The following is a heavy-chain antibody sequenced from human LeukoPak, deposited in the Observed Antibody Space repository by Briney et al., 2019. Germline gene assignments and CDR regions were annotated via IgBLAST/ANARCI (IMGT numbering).Heavy chain of an antibody. Sequence: GGSLRLSCVASGFTFDDYAMHWVRQAPGKGLEWVSGITWNSGTIGYADSVKGRFTISRDNARNSLYLQMNSLRAEDTAVYYCARDGYSSDYFDYWGQGTLVTVSS. D-gene: IGHD5-18*01. CDR3: ARDGYSSDYFDY. CDR2: ITWNSGTI. V-gene: IGHV3-9*01. J-gene: IGHJ4*02. CDR1: GFTFDDYA.